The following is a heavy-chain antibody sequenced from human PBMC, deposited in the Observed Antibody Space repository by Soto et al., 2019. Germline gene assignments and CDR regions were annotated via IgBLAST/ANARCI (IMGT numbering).Heavy chain of an antibody. CDR2: IDWRGDAI. CDR3: AKSDGDYGQY. Sequence: GGSLRLSCEASGFTFEEYAMHWVRHHPGKGLEWVSGIDWRGDAIGYADSVKGRFTLSRDNSKNTLYLQMNSLRAEDTAVYYCAKSDGDYGQYWGQGTLVTVSS. J-gene: IGHJ4*02. V-gene: IGHV3-9*01. D-gene: IGHD4-17*01. CDR1: GFTFEEYA.